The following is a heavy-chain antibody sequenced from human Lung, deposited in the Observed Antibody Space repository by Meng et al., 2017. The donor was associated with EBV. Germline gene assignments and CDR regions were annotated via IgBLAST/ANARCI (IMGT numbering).Heavy chain of an antibody. Sequence: QVQLQESCPGLVKPSQTLSLACTVSGGSISSGDYYWSWIRQPPGKGLEWIGYIYYSGSTYYNPSLKSRVTISVDTSKNQFSLKLSSVTAADTAVYYCATIKERTTVTPFDYWGQGTLVTVSS. D-gene: IGHD4-17*01. CDR3: ATIKERTTVTPFDY. J-gene: IGHJ4*02. V-gene: IGHV4-30-4*01. CDR2: IYYSGST. CDR1: GGSISSGDYY.